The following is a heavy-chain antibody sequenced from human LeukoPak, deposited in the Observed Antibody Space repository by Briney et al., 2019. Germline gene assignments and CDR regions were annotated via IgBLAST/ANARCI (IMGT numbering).Heavy chain of an antibody. CDR3: ARDRTGTTSYYYMDV. Sequence: ASVKVSCKASGYTFTSYDINWVRQATGQGLEWMGWMNPNSGNTDYAQKFQGRVTMTRNTSISTAYMELSSLRSEDTAVYYCARDRTGTTSYYYMDVWGKGTTVTVSS. CDR2: MNPNSGNT. CDR1: GYTFTSYD. D-gene: IGHD1-7*01. V-gene: IGHV1-8*01. J-gene: IGHJ6*03.